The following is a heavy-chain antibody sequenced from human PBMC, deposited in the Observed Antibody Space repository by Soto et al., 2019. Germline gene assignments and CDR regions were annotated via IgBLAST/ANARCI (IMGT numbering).Heavy chain of an antibody. D-gene: IGHD3-22*01. CDR1: GGYISNHY. CDR3: ARLFERYDSSGYDAFDI. J-gene: IGHJ3*02. Sequence: TLEPLSVPWTVAGGYISNHYWRWIRKPQGKGLEWIGYIYYSGSTNYNPSLKSRVTISVDTSKNQFSLKLSSVTAADTAVYYCARLFERYDSSGYDAFDIWGKGTMVTGSS. V-gene: IGHV4-59*11. CDR2: IYYSGST.